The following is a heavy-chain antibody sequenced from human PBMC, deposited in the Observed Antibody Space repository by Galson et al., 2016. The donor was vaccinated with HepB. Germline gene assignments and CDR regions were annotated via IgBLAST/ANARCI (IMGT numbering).Heavy chain of an antibody. CDR3: ARVSGNAFDI. CDR2: INHSGTT. V-gene: IGHV4-31*03. Sequence: TLSLTCTVSGGSISSGGYYWSWIRQHPGKGLEWIGYINHSGTTYYNPSLKGRATISVDTSKNQFPLNLSSVTAADTAVYYCARVSGNAFDIWGHGTMVTVSS. J-gene: IGHJ3*02. CDR1: GGSISSGGYY.